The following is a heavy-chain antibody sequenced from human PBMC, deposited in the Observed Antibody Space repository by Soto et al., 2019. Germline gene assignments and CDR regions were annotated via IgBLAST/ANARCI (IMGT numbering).Heavy chain of an antibody. V-gene: IGHV4-59*08. Sequence: PSETLSLTCTVSGGSISSYYWSWIRKPPGKGLEWIGYVYYRGSTNYNPSLKSRVTISFDTSKNQFSLKLSSVTAADTAVYYCARSHIVPRLFMYPYDYWGQGTPVTVSS. J-gene: IGHJ4*02. CDR2: VYYRGST. D-gene: IGHD6-6*01. CDR3: ARSHIVPRLFMYPYDY. CDR1: GGSISSYY.